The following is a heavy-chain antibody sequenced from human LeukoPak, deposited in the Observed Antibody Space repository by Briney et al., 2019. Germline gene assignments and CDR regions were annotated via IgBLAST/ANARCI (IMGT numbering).Heavy chain of an antibody. D-gene: IGHD5-12*01. CDR3: ARVLDSGYPVWDC. CDR1: GYTFTGYY. V-gene: IGHV1-2*02. J-gene: IGHJ4*02. CDR2: INPNSGVT. Sequence: GASVKVSCKASGYTFTGYYMHWVRQAPGQGLEWMGWINPNSGVTNYAQKFQGRVTMTRDTSISTAYVELSRLRSDDTAVYYCARVLDSGYPVWDCWGQGTLVTVSS.